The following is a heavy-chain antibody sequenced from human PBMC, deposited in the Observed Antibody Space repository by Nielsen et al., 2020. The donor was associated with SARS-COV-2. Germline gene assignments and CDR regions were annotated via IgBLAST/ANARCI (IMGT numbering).Heavy chain of an antibody. D-gene: IGHD1-1*01. V-gene: IGHV4-34*01. Sequence: SETLSLTCAVSGDSFTAYHWNWIRQSPGKGLEWIAEINHRGSTSYNPSLESRLTMSVDTSKRQFSLKLRSVTAADTAVYFCARGRGSPLSDTWNFDDWGQGTLVTVSS. CDR3: ARGRGSPLSDTWNFDD. J-gene: IGHJ4*02. CDR2: INHRGST. CDR1: GDSFTAYH.